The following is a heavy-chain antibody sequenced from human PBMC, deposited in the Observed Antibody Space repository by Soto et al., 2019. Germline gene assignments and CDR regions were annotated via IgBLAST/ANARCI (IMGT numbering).Heavy chain of an antibody. CDR2: INAGNGNT. J-gene: IGHJ2*01. D-gene: IGHD1-26*01. Sequence: ASVKVSCKASGGTFSSYTISWVRQAPGQRLEWMGWINAGNGNTKYSQKFQGRVTITRDTSASTAYMELSSPRSEDTAVYYCARGGSLYWYFDLWGRGTLVTVSS. CDR3: ARGGSLYWYFDL. V-gene: IGHV1-3*01. CDR1: GGTFSSYT.